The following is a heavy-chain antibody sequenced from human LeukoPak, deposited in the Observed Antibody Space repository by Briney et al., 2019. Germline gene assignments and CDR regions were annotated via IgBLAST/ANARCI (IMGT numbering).Heavy chain of an antibody. CDR1: GYTFTSYG. CDR3: ARDRLTVITMVRGVIGGFDP. CDR2: ISAYNGNT. V-gene: IGHV1-18*01. Sequence: ASVKVSCKASGYTFTSYGISWVRQAPGQGLEWMRWISAYNGNTNYAQKLQGRVTMTTDTSTSTAYMELRSLRSDDTAVYYCARDRLTVITMVRGVIGGFDPWGQGTLVTVSS. D-gene: IGHD3-10*01. J-gene: IGHJ5*02.